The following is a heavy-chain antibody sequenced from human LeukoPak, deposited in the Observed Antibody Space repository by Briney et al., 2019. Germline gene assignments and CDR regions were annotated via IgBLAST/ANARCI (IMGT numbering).Heavy chain of an antibody. CDR1: GSTFTSYD. J-gene: IGHJ4*02. V-gene: IGHV1-8*01. Sequence: ASVKVSCKASGSTFTSYDINWVRQATGQGLEWMGWMNPNSGNTGYAQKFQGRVTMTRNTSISTAYMELSSLRSEDTAVYYCARGLDFQGEANFDYWGQGTLVTVSS. CDR3: ARGLDFQGEANFDY. D-gene: IGHD3-16*01. CDR2: MNPNSGNT.